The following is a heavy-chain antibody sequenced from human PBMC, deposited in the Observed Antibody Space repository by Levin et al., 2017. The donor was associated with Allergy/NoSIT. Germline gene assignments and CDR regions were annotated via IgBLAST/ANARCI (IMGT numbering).Heavy chain of an antibody. D-gene: IGHD2-15*01. Sequence: GGSLRLSCAASRFALNSSGMHWVRQAPGKGLQWVAVIWFDGSTSIYEDSVRGRFTVSRDNSKNTVHLQMNNLRAEDSAVYYCARQVDLAGVVAASRPTGYFHFMDVWAKGTTVTVSS. V-gene: IGHV3-33*01. J-gene: IGHJ6*03. CDR1: RFALNSSG. CDR3: ARQVDLAGVVAASRPTGYFHFMDV. CDR2: IWFDGSTS.